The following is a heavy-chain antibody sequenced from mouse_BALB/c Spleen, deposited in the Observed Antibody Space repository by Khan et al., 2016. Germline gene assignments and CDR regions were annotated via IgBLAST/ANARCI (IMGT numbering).Heavy chain of an antibody. D-gene: IGHD2-2*01. J-gene: IGHJ2*01. CDR3: NAEGYDGRFDY. CDR2: IDPENAYT. CDR1: GFNIKDYY. Sequence: VQLQQSGAELVRSGASVRLSCTASGFNIKDYYMHWVKQRPEQGLEWIGWIDPENAYTEYDPKFQGKATLTADSSSNTAYLQLSSLTYEDTAVYYCNAEGYDGRFDYWGQGTTLTVSS. V-gene: IGHV14-4*02.